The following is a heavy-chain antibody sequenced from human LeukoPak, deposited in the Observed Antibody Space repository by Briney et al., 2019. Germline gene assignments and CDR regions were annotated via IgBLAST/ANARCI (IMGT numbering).Heavy chain of an antibody. D-gene: IGHD3-22*01. CDR2: FDPEDGET. Sequence: GASVKVSCKVSGYTLTELSIHWVRQAPGKGLEWMGGFDPEDGETIYAQKFQGRVTMTEDTSTDTAYMELSSLRSEDTAVYYCATAYYDSSGQRNYYGMDVWGQGTTVTVSS. V-gene: IGHV1-24*01. CDR1: GYTLTELS. J-gene: IGHJ6*02. CDR3: ATAYYDSSGQRNYYGMDV.